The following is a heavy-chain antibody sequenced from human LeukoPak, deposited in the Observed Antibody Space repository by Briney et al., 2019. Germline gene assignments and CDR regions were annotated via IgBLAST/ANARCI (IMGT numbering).Heavy chain of an antibody. J-gene: IGHJ4*02. CDR2: LYPSGST. V-gene: IGHV4-4*07. D-gene: IGHD3/OR15-3a*01. CDR1: GDSITSSY. Sequence: SETLSLTCTVSGDSITSSYWSWIRQPAGKGLEWIGRLYPSGSTNYNSSLKSRVTMSVDTSKNQFSLNLKSVTATDTAMYYCARDSNDFWTAYSDNWGPGSLVTVSS. CDR3: ARDSNDFWTAYSDN.